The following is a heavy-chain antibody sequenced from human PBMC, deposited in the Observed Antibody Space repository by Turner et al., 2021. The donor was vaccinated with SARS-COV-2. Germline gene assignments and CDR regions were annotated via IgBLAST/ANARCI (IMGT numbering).Heavy chain of an antibody. CDR2: SVDKGDSYFT. CDR1: GFTFSAHF. D-gene: IGHD1-26*01. Sequence: EVHLGESGGGLVQPGGSRRLSCGPSGFTFSAHFMDWVRQAPGKGLEWIGRSVDKGDSYFTQYAASMRGRFTISRDDSERSSYLQMDSLKIEDTAVYYCASELSGSRRLDYWGQGTLVTVSS. CDR3: ASELSGSRRLDY. J-gene: IGHJ4*02. V-gene: IGHV3-72*01.